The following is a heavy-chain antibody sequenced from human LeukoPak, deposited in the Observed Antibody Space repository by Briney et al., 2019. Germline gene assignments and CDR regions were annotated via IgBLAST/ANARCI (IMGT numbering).Heavy chain of an antibody. CDR1: GYTFINFA. D-gene: IGHD6-13*01. J-gene: IGHJ4*02. V-gene: IGHV1-3*01. CDR2: INAGNGNT. Sequence: ASVKVSCKASGYTFINFAINWGRQAPGQRPEWMGWINAGNGNTKYSQKFQGRVTITRDTSASTAYMELSSLTSEDAAVYYCARGPRAAADDYWGQGTLVTVSS. CDR3: ARGPRAAADDY.